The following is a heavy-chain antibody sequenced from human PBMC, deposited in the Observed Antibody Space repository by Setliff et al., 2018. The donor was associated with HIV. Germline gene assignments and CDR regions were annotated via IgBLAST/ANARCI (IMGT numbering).Heavy chain of an antibody. CDR2: ISGGGAST. D-gene: IGHD3-3*01. CDR1: GFTFVSCA. V-gene: IGHV3-23*01. J-gene: IGHJ6*03. CDR3: ARGTDYDLWTYYYYMDV. Sequence: GGSLRLSCAASGFTFVSCAMNWVRQAPGKGLEWVSSISGGGASTYYADSVKGRFTVSRDNSKSTLYLQMNSLRAEDTATYYCARGTDYDLWTYYYYMDVWGKGTTVTVSS.